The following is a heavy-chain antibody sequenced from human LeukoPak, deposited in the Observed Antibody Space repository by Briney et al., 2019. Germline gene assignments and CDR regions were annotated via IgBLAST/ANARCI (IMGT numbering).Heavy chain of an antibody. D-gene: IGHD3-3*01. V-gene: IGHV1-18*01. CDR1: GYTFTTYG. CDR2: INTYNGNT. J-gene: IGHJ3*02. Sequence: ASVKVSCKAVGYTFTTYGISWVRQAPGQGLEWMGWINTYNGNTNYAQNLQGRVSMTTDTSTSTAYMELRSLRSDDTAVYYCARDGRWYYDFWSARHDAFDIWGQGTMVTVSS. CDR3: ARDGRWYYDFWSARHDAFDI.